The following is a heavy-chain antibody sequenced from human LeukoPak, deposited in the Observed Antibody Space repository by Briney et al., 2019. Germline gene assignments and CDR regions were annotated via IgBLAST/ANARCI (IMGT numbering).Heavy chain of an antibody. CDR1: GGSFSGYY. D-gene: IGHD2-8*01. CDR3: ARVRGYCTNGVCYFDYYYMDV. CDR2: IYYSGST. V-gene: IGHV4-34*01. J-gene: IGHJ6*03. Sequence: SETLFLTCAVYGGSFSGYYWGWIRQPPGKGLEWIGSIYYSGSTYYNPSLKSRVTISVDTSKNQFSLKLSSVTAADTAVYYCARVRGYCTNGVCYFDYYYMDVWGKGTTVTVSS.